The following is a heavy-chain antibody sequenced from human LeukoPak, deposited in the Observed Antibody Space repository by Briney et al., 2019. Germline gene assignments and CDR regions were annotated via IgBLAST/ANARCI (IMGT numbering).Heavy chain of an antibody. Sequence: PGGSLRLSCAASGFTFNTYGMNWVRQAPGKGLEWVSAISGSGGSTYYADSVKGRFTISRDNSKNTLYLQMNSLRAEDTAVYYCAKDLNMKGFDPWGQGTLVTVSS. CDR1: GFTFNTYG. CDR2: ISGSGGST. J-gene: IGHJ5*02. V-gene: IGHV3-23*01. D-gene: IGHD3-22*01. CDR3: AKDLNMKGFDP.